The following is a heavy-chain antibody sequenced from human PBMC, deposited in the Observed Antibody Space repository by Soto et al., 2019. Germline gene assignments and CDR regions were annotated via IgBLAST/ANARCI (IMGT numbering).Heavy chain of an antibody. CDR1: GYSFTSYW. J-gene: IGHJ6*02. D-gene: IGHD3-10*01. CDR2: IYPGDSDT. CDR3: ARLQKGGDTIAYYYYGMDV. V-gene: IGHV5-51*01. Sequence: LGESLKISCKGSGYSFTSYWIGWVRQMPGKGLEWMGIIYPGDSDTRYSPSFQGQVTISADKSISTAYLQWSSLKASDTAMYYCARLQKGGDTIAYYYYGMDVWGQGTTVTVSS.